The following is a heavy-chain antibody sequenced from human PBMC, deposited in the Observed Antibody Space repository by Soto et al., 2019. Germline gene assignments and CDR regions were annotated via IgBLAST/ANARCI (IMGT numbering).Heavy chain of an antibody. CDR3: ATESHRDGSSKPDDAFDI. CDR1: GYTLTELS. V-gene: IGHV1-24*01. J-gene: IGHJ3*02. Sequence: ASVKVSCKVSGYTLTELSMHWVRQAPGKGLEWMGGFDPEDGETIYAQKFQGRVTMTEDTSTDTAYMELSSLRSEDTAVYYCATESHRDGSSKPDDAFDIRGQGTMVTVSS. CDR2: FDPEDGET. D-gene: IGHD1-26*01.